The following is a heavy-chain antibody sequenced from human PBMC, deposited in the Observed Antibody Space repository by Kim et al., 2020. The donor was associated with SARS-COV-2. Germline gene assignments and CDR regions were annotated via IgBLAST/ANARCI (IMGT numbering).Heavy chain of an antibody. CDR2: VNPSGGDT. Sequence: ASVKVSCKASGYTFTSYFMHWVRQAPGQGLEWMGGVNPSGGDTSYAQKFQGRVTMTRDTSTSTVYMELSSLRSEDTAIYYCARDEGWGSRKSFGYWGQGTLVTVSS. CDR1: GYTFTSYF. J-gene: IGHJ4*02. CDR3: ARDEGWGSRKSFGY. D-gene: IGHD3-16*01. V-gene: IGHV1-46*01.